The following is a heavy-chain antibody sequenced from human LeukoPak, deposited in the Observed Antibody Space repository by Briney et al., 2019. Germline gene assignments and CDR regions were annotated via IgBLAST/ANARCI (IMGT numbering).Heavy chain of an antibody. V-gene: IGHV4-30-4*01. CDR1: GGSISSGDYY. Sequence: SETLSLTCTVSGGSISSGDYYWSWIRQPPGKGLEWIGYIYYSGSTYYNPSLKSRVTISVDTSENQFSLKLSSVTAADTAVYYCARGGRVVPAASFDPWGQGTLVTVSS. CDR2: IYYSGST. D-gene: IGHD2-2*01. CDR3: ARGGRVVPAASFDP. J-gene: IGHJ5*02.